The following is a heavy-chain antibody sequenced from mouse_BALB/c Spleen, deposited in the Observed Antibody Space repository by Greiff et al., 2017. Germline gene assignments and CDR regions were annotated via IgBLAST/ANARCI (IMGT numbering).Heavy chain of an antibody. Sequence: VQLQQPGAELVKPGASVKLSCKASGYTFTSYWMHWVKQRPGQGLEWIGEINPSNGRTNYNEKFKSKATLTVDKSSSTAYMQLSSLTSEDSAVYYCARGATAFDYWGQGTTLTVSS. D-gene: IGHD1-2*01. J-gene: IGHJ2*01. CDR2: INPSNGRT. CDR3: ARGATAFDY. CDR1: GYTFTSYW. V-gene: IGHV1S81*02.